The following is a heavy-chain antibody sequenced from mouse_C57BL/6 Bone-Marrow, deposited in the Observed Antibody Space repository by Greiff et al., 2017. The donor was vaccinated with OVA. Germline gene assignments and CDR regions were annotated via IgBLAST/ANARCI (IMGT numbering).Heavy chain of an antibody. D-gene: IGHD2-4*01. Sequence: QVQLQQPGAELVKPGASVKLSCKASGYTFTSYWMQWVKQRPGQGLEWIGEIDPSDSYTNYNQKFKGKATLTVDTSSSTAYMQLSSLTSEDSAVYDCASGGYDYDVDYWGQGTTLTVSS. J-gene: IGHJ2*01. CDR3: ASGGYDYDVDY. CDR1: GYTFTSYW. V-gene: IGHV1-50*01. CDR2: IDPSDSYT.